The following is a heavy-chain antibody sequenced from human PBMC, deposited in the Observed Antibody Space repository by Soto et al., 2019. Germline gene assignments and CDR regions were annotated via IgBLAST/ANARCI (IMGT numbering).Heavy chain of an antibody. CDR2: INHSGST. V-gene: IGHV4-34*01. CDR1: CGSFSSYY. J-gene: IGHJ4*02. D-gene: IGHD6-6*01. CDR3: ARTSRFDC. Sequence: QVQLQQWGAGLLKPSETLSLTCAVYCGSFSSYYWSWIRQPPGKGLEWFGEINHSGSTNYNPSLXSXVXXSVDTSKNQFSLKLSSVTAADTAVYYCARTSRFDCWGQGTLVTVSS.